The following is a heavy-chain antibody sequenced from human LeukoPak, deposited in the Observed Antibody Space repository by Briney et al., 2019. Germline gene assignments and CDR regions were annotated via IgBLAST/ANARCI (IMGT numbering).Heavy chain of an antibody. CDR3: ARDERDDFWSGYYRY. J-gene: IGHJ4*02. CDR2: ISSNGGST. Sequence: GGSLRLSCAASGFTFSSYGMHWVRQAPGKGLEYVSAISSNGGSTYYANSVKGRFTISRDNSKNTLYLQMGSLRAEDMAVYYCARDERDDFWSGYYRYWGQGTLVTVSS. CDR1: GFTFSSYG. D-gene: IGHD3-3*01. V-gene: IGHV3-64*01.